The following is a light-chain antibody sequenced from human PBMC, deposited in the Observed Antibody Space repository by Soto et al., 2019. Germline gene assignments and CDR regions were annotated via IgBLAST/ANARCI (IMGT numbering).Light chain of an antibody. CDR3: QQYYSYPPT. Sequence: ESVLTQSPATLSLSRGERATLSCRASQSVSSYLAWYQQKPGQAPRLLIYDAANRATGIPARFSGSGSGTDFTLTISCLQSEDFATYYCQQYYSYPPTFGQGTRLEIK. V-gene: IGKV3-11*01. J-gene: IGKJ5*01. CDR1: QSVSSY. CDR2: DAA.